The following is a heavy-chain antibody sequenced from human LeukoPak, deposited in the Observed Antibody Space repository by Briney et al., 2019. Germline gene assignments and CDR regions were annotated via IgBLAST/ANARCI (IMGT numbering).Heavy chain of an antibody. V-gene: IGHV4-39*02. D-gene: IGHD3-10*01. CDR3: AREDPGEYGMDV. CDR1: GGSISSSTYY. Sequence: SETLSLTCIVSGGSISSSTYYWGWIRQPPGRGLDWIGSIYYSGSTYYNPSLKSRVTISVDTSKNQFSLKLNSVTAADTAVYYCAREDPGEYGMDVWGQGTTVTVSS. CDR2: IYYSGST. J-gene: IGHJ6*02.